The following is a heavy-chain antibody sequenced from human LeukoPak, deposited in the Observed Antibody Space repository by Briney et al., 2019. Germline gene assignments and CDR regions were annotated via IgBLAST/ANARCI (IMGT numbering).Heavy chain of an antibody. J-gene: IGHJ4*02. D-gene: IGHD4-17*01. CDR2: ISSSSSYI. Sequence: GGSLRLSCAASGFTFRSYSMNGGRQAPGKGLGWGSSISSSSSYIYYADSMKRRFTISRDNAKNSLYLQMNSLRAEDTAVYYCASLADYGDYIRYWGQGTLVTVSS. CDR1: GFTFRSYS. CDR3: ASLADYGDYIRY. V-gene: IGHV3-21*01.